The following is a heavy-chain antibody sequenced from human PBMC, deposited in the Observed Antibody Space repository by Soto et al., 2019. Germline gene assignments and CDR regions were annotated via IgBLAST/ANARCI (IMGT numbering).Heavy chain of an antibody. Sequence: QVQLVESGGGVVQPGRSLRLSCAASGFIFSNYVMYWVRQAPGKGLERVAFMSYDGTTKSYADSVKGRFTISRDNSQNTLYLQMNSLRPEDTGVYYYAREVLWSRYFDYWGQGTLVTVSS. CDR3: AREVLWSRYFDY. CDR2: MSYDGTTK. D-gene: IGHD3-10*01. J-gene: IGHJ4*02. V-gene: IGHV3-30-3*01. CDR1: GFIFSNYV.